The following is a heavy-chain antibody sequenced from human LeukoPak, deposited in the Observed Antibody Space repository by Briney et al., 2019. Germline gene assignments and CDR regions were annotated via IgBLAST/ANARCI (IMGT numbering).Heavy chain of an antibody. Sequence: GGSLRLSCAASGFTFSSYGMHWVRQAPGKGLEWVAVISYDGSNKYYADSVKGRFTISRDNARNSLYLEMNSLRAEDTAVYYCTREQDRKAAATIVGDYWGQGTLVTVSS. CDR3: TREQDRKAAATIVGDY. D-gene: IGHD3-22*01. V-gene: IGHV3-30*03. CDR1: GFTFSSYG. CDR2: ISYDGSNK. J-gene: IGHJ4*02.